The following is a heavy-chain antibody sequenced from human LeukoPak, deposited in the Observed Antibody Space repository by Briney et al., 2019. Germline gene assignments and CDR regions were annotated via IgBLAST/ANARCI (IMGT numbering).Heavy chain of an antibody. CDR2: IYYSGST. CDR1: GGSISSGGYY. V-gene: IGHV4-31*03. J-gene: IGHJ4*02. CDR3: ARRAHDSSGWRPRFDY. Sequence: PSETLSLTCTVSGGSISSGGYYWSWIRQHPGKGLEWIGYIYYSGSTYYNPSLKSRVTISVDTSKNQFSLKLSSVTAADTAVYYCARRAHDSSGWRPRFDYWGQGTLVTVSS. D-gene: IGHD3-22*01.